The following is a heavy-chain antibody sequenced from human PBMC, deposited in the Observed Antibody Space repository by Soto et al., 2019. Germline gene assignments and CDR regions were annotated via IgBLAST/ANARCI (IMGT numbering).Heavy chain of an antibody. V-gene: IGHV1-69*12. CDR1: GGTFSSYV. J-gene: IGHJ6*02. Sequence: QVQLVQSGAEVKKPGSSVKVSCKASGGTFSSYVISWVRQAPGQGLEWMGGIIPIFSTANSAQKFQGRVTITADEPTSTAYMELSSLRSEDTAVYYCARGSTIFGVVTYYYAMDVWGQGTTVTVSS. CDR3: ARGSTIFGVVTYYYAMDV. CDR2: IIPIFSTA. D-gene: IGHD3-3*01.